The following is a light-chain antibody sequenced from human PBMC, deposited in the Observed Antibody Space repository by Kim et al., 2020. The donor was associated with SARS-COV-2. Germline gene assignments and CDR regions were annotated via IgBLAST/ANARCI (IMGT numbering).Light chain of an antibody. J-gene: IGKJ1*01. CDR2: GAS. CDR3: QQYGSSPWT. V-gene: IGKV3-20*01. CDR1: QSDSSSY. Sequence: STGESATLSCRASQSDSSSYLAWYQQKPGQAPRLLIYGASSRAPGIPDRFSGSGSGTDFTLTISRLEPEDFAVYYCQQYGSSPWTFGQGTKVDIK.